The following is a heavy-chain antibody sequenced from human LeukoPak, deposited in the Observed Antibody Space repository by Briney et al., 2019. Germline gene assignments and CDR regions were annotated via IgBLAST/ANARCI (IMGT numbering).Heavy chain of an antibody. D-gene: IGHD3-22*01. V-gene: IGHV5-51*01. J-gene: IGHJ3*02. Sequence: GESLKISCKGSGYSFTSYWIGWVRQMPGKGLEWMGIIYPGDSDTRYSPSFQGQVTISADKSISTAYLQWSSLKASDTAMYYCASFLPDYYDSSNAFGIWGQGTMVTVSS. CDR2: IYPGDSDT. CDR3: ASFLPDYYDSSNAFGI. CDR1: GYSFTSYW.